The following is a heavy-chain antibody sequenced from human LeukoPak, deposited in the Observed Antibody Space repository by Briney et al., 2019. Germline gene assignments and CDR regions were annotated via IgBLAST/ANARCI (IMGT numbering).Heavy chain of an antibody. J-gene: IGHJ5*02. CDR3: ARVSSTDYYNNRGWFDP. V-gene: IGHV4-39*07. D-gene: IGHD3-22*01. CDR2: IDHAGTT. Sequence: PSETLSLTCVVSGGSIITNDYWWGWIRQPPGKGLEWIGTIDHAGTTFYNVSLKSRVTISVDTSKNQFSLKLNSVTAADTAVYYCARVSSTDYYNNRGWFDPWGQGTLVTVSS. CDR1: GGSIITNDYW.